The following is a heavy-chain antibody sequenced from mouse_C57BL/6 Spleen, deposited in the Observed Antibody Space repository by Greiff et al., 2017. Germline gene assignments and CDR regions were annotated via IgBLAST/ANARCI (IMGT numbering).Heavy chain of an antibody. CDR3: ARSDSSGYLYYFDY. CDR2: IDPSDSYP. J-gene: IGHJ2*01. V-gene: IGHV1-59*01. CDR1: ASTFPSSW. D-gene: IGHD3-2*02. Sequence: QVQLQRPGAERVGPGTSVKLSCKASASTFPSSWMHGVKRRPGQGLDWIGVIDPSDSYPNYNQKFKGKATLTVDTSSSTAYMQLSSLTSEDSAVYYCARSDSSGYLYYFDYWGQGTTLTVSS.